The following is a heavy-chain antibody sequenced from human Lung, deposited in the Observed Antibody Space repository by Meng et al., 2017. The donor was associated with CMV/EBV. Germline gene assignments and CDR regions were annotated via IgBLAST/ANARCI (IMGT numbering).Heavy chain of an antibody. CDR2: IIPILGIA. D-gene: IGHD2-2*01. Sequence: VRVVQSGAEVKKPGASVKVSCKASGYTFTSYGISWVRQAPGQGLEWMGGIIPILGIANYAQKFQGRVTITADKSTSTAYMELSSLRSEDTAVYYCAREIVVVPAALNWFDPWGQGTLVTVSS. J-gene: IGHJ5*02. CDR1: GYTFTSYG. CDR3: AREIVVVPAALNWFDP. V-gene: IGHV1-69*10.